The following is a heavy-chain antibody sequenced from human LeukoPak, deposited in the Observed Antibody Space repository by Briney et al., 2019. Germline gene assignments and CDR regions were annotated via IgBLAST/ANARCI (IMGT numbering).Heavy chain of an antibody. J-gene: IGHJ4*02. CDR3: VRHRTASDY. Sequence: GGSLRLSCAASGFTFSSYAMSWVRQAPGKGLEWVSSITPRGDYIYYADSLEGRFTISRDNAKNSLYLQMSSLRAEDTAVYYCVRHRTASDYWGQGALVTVSS. CDR2: ITPRGDYI. CDR1: GFTFSSYA. V-gene: IGHV3-21*01. D-gene: IGHD1-1*01.